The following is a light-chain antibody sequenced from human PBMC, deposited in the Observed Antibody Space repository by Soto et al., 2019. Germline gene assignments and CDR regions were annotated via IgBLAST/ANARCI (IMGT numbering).Light chain of an antibody. CDR1: SSDVGGYNY. V-gene: IGLV2-8*01. Sequence: QSALTQPPSASGSPGQSVTISCTGTSSDVGGYNYVSWYQQHPGKAPKLMISEVNSGVPDRFSGSQSGNTASLTVSGLQAEYEADYYCSSYAGSSNWVFGGGTELTVL. CDR2: EV. CDR3: SSYAGSSNWV. J-gene: IGLJ3*02.